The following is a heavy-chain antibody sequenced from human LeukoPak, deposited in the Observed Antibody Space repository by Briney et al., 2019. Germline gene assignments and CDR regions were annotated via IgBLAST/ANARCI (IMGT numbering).Heavy chain of an antibody. Sequence: GGSLRLSRAASGFTFSTDAMSWVRQAPGKGLEWVSPISGSGANTCCADYVRGRVTVSRNNSKNTLYLHMNSQRAEDTAEYYCAKERASYTNPYYFDYWGQGTLVTVSS. J-gene: IGHJ4*02. CDR3: AKERASYTNPYYFDY. V-gene: IGHV3-23*01. CDR2: ISGSGANT. D-gene: IGHD3-16*02. CDR1: GFTFSTDA.